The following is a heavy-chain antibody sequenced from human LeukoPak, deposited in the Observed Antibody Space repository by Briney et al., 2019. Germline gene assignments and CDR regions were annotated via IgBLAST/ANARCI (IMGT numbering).Heavy chain of an antibody. Sequence: PGGSLRLSCAASGLTFSNYAMSWVRQAPGKGLEWVSVISATGYTTYYADSVKGRFTISRDNSKNTLYLQMNSLRAEDTAVYYCAKDAGLKVRGLGWGQGTLVTVSS. V-gene: IGHV3-23*01. D-gene: IGHD3-10*01. CDR2: ISATGYTT. CDR1: GLTFSNYA. CDR3: AKDAGLKVRGLG. J-gene: IGHJ4*02.